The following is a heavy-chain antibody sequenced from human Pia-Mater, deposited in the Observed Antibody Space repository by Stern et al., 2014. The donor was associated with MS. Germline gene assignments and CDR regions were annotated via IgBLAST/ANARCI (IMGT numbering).Heavy chain of an antibody. CDR1: GYTITSNY. CDR3: ARQYCDSTTCSFYFDY. CDR2: INPGFGST. J-gene: IGHJ4*02. D-gene: IGHD2/OR15-2a*01. Sequence: VQLVQSGAEVKKPGASVKVSCKTSGYTITSNYLHWVRQAPGQGFEWMGMINPGFGSTTYAQNFQGRVSMTSDTSTSTVYMELSSLRSEDTAIYYCARQYCDSTTCSFYFDYWGQGTLVTVSA. V-gene: IGHV1-46*01.